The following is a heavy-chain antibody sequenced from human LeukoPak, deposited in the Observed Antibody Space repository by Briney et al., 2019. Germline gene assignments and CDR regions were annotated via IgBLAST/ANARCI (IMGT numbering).Heavy chain of an antibody. CDR1: GFTFSSYA. D-gene: IGHD3-22*01. V-gene: IGHV3-74*01. J-gene: IGHJ4*02. CDR2: MNSDGSYT. Sequence: GGSLRLSCAASGFTFSSYARSWVRRAPGKGLVWVSLMNSDGSYTNYADSVKGGFTISRYDPGNALYVQMNDLRGEGRGGCDFSRVMGGSSGSSPFDSWGQEVLVTVS. CDR3: SRVMGGSSGSSPFDS.